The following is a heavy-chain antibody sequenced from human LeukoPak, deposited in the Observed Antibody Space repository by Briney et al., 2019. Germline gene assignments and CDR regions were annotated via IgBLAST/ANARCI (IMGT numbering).Heavy chain of an antibody. CDR3: AREVAGRIEY. CDR1: GFTFSSYA. V-gene: IGHV3-30*04. J-gene: IGHJ4*02. CDR2: ISYDGSNK. D-gene: IGHD6-19*01. Sequence: GGSLRLSCAASGFTFSSYAMHWVRQAPGKGLEWVAVISYDGSNKYYADSVKGRFTISRDNSKNTLYLQMNSLRAEDTAVYYCAREVAGRIEYWGQGALVTVSS.